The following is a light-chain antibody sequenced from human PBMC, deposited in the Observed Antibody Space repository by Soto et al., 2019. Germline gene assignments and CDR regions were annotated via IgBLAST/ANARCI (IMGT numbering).Light chain of an antibody. CDR2: LNSDGSH. CDR1: SGHSSYA. Sequence: QLVLTQSPSASASLGASVKLTCTLSSGHSSYAIAWHQQQQEKGPRYLMKLNSDGSHSKGDGIPDRFSGSSSGAESYLTNSCLQSEDEADYYCQTWGTGIHVVFGGGTKLTVL. V-gene: IGLV4-69*01. J-gene: IGLJ2*01. CDR3: QTWGTGIHVV.